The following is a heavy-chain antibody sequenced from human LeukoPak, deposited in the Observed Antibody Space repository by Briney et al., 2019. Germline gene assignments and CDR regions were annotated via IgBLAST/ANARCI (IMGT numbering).Heavy chain of an antibody. Sequence: PGGSLRLSCSASGFTFSIYWMHWVRQAPGKGLVWVSRMNSDGSSTNYADSVKGRFTISRDSVKHTLYLQMNSLRVEDTAVYYCVREVYSSSDWYFDLWGRGTLVTVSS. CDR3: VREVYSSSDWYFDL. V-gene: IGHV3-74*01. CDR1: GFTFSIYW. D-gene: IGHD6-13*01. CDR2: MNSDGSST. J-gene: IGHJ2*01.